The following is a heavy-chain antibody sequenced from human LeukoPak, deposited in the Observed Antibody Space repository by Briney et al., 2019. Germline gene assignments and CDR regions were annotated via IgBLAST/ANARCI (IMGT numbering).Heavy chain of an antibody. V-gene: IGHV1-2*02. Sequence: GASVKVSCKASGYTFTGYYMHWVRQAPGQGLEWMGWINRNSGGTNYAQKFQGRVTMTRDTSISTAYMDLSRLRSDDTAVYYCARATKKNYGGTYGYWGQGTLVTVSS. CDR1: GYTFTGYY. J-gene: IGHJ4*02. CDR3: ARATKKNYGGTYGY. CDR2: INRNSGGT. D-gene: IGHD4-23*01.